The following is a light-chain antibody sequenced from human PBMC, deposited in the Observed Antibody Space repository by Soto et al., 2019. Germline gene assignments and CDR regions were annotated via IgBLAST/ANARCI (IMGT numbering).Light chain of an antibody. CDR1: QGINIF. J-gene: IGKJ2*01. Sequence: EIKLTQSPSFLSASVGDRVTITCRASQGINIFLAWFQQKPGKAPNLLISAASTLQSGVPSRFSGSGSETEFTLTITSLQPEDSATYYCQQRNSYPRTFGQGTKVDIK. CDR3: QQRNSYPRT. V-gene: IGKV1-9*01. CDR2: AAS.